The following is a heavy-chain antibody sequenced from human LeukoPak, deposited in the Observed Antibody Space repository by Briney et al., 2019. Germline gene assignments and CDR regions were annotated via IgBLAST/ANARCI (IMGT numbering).Heavy chain of an antibody. CDR1: GFTFSSYS. J-gene: IGHJ3*01. Sequence: GGSLRLSCAASGFTFSSYSMNWVRQAPGKGLEWVSSISSSSSYIYYADSVKGRFTISRDNAKNSLYLQMNSLRAEDTAVYYCARGRDFWNGDTTDAFDLWGQGTMVTVSS. CDR3: ARGRDFWNGDTTDAFDL. D-gene: IGHD3-3*01. CDR2: ISSSSSYI. V-gene: IGHV3-21*01.